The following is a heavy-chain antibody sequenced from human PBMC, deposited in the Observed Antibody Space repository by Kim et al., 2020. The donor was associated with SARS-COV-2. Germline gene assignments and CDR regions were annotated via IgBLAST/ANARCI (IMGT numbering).Heavy chain of an antibody. D-gene: IGHD3-9*01. CDR2: INSDESST. Sequence: GGSLRLSCAASGFTFSRYWMHWVRQAPGKGLVWVARINSDESSTTYADSVKGRFTISRDNAMNTLYLQMNSLRAEDTAVYFCARAGILTGYYSFDFWVQG. CDR3: ARAGILTGYYSFDF. J-gene: IGHJ4*02. CDR1: GFTFSRYW. V-gene: IGHV3-74*03.